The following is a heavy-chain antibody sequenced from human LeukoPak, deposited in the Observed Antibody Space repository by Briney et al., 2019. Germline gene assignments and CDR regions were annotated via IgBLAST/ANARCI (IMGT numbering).Heavy chain of an antibody. CDR1: GFTFSNYG. Sequence: GGSLRLSCAASGFTFSNYGMHWVRQAPGKGLEWVAFVRYDESTKFYADSVKGRFTISRDNSKTTLYLQMNSLRAEDTAVYYCAKDVPAAYFDYWDQGTLVTVSS. CDR3: AKDVPAAYFDY. CDR2: VRYDESTK. J-gene: IGHJ4*02. V-gene: IGHV3-30*02. D-gene: IGHD2-2*01.